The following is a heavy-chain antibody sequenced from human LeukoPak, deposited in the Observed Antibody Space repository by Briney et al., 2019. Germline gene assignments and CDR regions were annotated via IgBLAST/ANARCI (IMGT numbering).Heavy chain of an antibody. CDR3: ARDLCSGGSCYSIDY. D-gene: IGHD2-15*01. Sequence: GGSLRLSCAASGFTFSSYSMNWVRQAPGKGLEWVSSVSSSGSYMYYADSLKGRFTISRDNAKNSLYLQMNSLRAEDTAVYYCARDLCSGGSCYSIDYWGQGTLVTVSS. CDR1: GFTFSSYS. J-gene: IGHJ4*02. CDR2: VSSSGSYM. V-gene: IGHV3-21*01.